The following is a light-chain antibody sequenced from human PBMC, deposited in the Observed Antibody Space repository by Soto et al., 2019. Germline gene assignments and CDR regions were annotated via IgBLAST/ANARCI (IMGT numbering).Light chain of an antibody. Sequence: DIQITHSPSTLSASVGDRVTITCRASKNINTWVAWYQQKPGKAPKLLIYDASSLQSGVPSRFSGSGSGTDFTLTISSLQPEDFATYYCQQSYSTPRTFGQGTKVDIK. CDR3: QQSYSTPRT. CDR1: KNINTW. CDR2: DAS. J-gene: IGKJ1*01. V-gene: IGKV1-39*01.